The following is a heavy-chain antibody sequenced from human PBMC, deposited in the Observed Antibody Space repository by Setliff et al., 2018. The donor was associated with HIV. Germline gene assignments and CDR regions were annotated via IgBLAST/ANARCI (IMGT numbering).Heavy chain of an antibody. Sequence: SVKVSCKASGGTFSSYSITWVRQAPGQGLEWMGRIIPMFSIPNYSQRFQGRVTITADRSTNTVYMELSSLRSDDTAVYYCARVGRSVTGPWGQGTLVTVSS. J-gene: IGHJ5*02. CDR3: ARVGRSVTGP. V-gene: IGHV1-69*04. D-gene: IGHD6-19*01. CDR1: GGTFSSYS. CDR2: IIPMFSIP.